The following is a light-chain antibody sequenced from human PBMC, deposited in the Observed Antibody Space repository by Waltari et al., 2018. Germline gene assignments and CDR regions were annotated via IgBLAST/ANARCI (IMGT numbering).Light chain of an antibody. J-gene: IGLJ2*01. CDR1: SSNTGSNY. CDR3: AAWDDSLSGCVV. CDR2: RNN. Sequence: SVLTQPPSASGTPGQRVTISCSGRSSNTGSNYAFWYQQLPGTAPKLLIYRNNQRPSGVPDRFFGSKSGTSASLVISGLRSEDEAYYYCAAWDDSLSGCVVFGGGTKVTVL. V-gene: IGLV1-47*01.